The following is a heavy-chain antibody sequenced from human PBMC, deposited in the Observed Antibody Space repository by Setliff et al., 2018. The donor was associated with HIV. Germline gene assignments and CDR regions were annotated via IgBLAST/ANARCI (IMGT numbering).Heavy chain of an antibody. V-gene: IGHV3-21*01. Sequence: GGSLRLSCEASGFTFSSYSINWVRQAPGKGLEWVSSIISSSTNIYYADSVKGRFTISRDTAKNTLYLQMNSLRAEDTAFYYCSKEKFTFTVVRGVIDSWGQGTLVTVSS. D-gene: IGHD3-10*01. CDR2: IISSSTNI. CDR1: GFTFSSYS. CDR3: SKEKFTFTVVRGVIDS. J-gene: IGHJ4*02.